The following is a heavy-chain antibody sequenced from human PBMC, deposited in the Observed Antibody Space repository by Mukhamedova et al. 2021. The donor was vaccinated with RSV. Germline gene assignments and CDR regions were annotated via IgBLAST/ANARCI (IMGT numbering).Heavy chain of an antibody. Sequence: GLEWVGRIKHKADGETIDYAAPVKGRFTISRDDSGGFLYLQMNSLRIEDTGVYYCGTGAAFDICGQGTTVTVSS. V-gene: IGHV3-15*01. J-gene: IGHJ3*02. CDR3: GTGAAFDI. D-gene: IGHD3/OR15-3a*01. CDR2: IKHKADGETI.